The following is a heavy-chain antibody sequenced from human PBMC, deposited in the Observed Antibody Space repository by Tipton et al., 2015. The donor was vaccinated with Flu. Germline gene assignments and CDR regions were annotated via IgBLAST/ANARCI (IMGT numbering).Heavy chain of an antibody. Sequence: TLSLTCSVSGDSIGSRYFWGWLRQPPGKGLEWIGNVHRTGTTYYSPSLRSRVTISVDTSKNQFSLKLSSVTAADTAVYFCARGLRTGRFLTHWGQGTLVTVSS. J-gene: IGHJ4*02. V-gene: IGHV4-38-2*02. CDR2: VHRTGTT. D-gene: IGHD3-3*01. CDR1: GDSIGSRYF. CDR3: ARGLRTGRFLTH.